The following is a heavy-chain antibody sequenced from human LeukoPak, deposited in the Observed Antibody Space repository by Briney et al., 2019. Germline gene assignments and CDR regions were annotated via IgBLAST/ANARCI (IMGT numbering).Heavy chain of an antibody. Sequence: GGSLRLSCAASGFTVSSNYMSWVRQAPGKGLEWVSIIYSGGSTYYADSVKGRFTISRDNSINTVFLQMDSLRVEDTALYYCAKSTIQPHYYYFGLDVWGQGTTVIVSS. CDR2: IYSGGST. J-gene: IGHJ6*02. D-gene: IGHD3/OR15-3a*01. CDR1: GFTVSSNY. CDR3: AKSTIQPHYYYFGLDV. V-gene: IGHV3-53*01.